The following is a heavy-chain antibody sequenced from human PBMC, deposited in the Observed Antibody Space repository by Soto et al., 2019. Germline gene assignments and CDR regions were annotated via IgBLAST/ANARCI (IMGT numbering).Heavy chain of an antibody. J-gene: IGHJ4*02. D-gene: IGHD2-2*02. CDR1: GGTFNSDT. V-gene: IGHV1-69*13. CDR2: IIPISDTA. Sequence: ASVKVSCKASGGTFNSDTITWVRQAPGQGLEWMGGIIPISDTAHYAQNFQGRVTITADDSTSTVYMELSSLRSDDTAVYYCATLVPAPIKLYPRLGWYDYWGQGTLVTVSS. CDR3: ATLVPAPIKLYPRLGWYDY.